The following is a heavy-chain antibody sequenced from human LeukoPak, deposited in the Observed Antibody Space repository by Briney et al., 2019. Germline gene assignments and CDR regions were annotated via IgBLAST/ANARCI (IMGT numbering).Heavy chain of an antibody. V-gene: IGHV1-46*01. CDR2: INPSGGST. CDR3: AREGEIGYDLSDY. CDR1: GYTLTELS. Sequence: ASVKVSCKVSGYTLTELSMHWVRQAPGQGLEWMGIINPSGGSTSYAQKFQGRVTVTRVTSTSTVYMELSSLRSEDTAMYYCAREGEIGYDLSDYWGQGTLVTVSS. J-gene: IGHJ4*02. D-gene: IGHD5-12*01.